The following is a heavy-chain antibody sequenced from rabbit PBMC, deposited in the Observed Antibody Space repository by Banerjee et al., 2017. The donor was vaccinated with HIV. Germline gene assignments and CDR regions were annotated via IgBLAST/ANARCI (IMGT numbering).Heavy chain of an antibody. CDR3: ARTGSSWSLNL. J-gene: IGHJ4*01. D-gene: IGHD8-1*01. V-gene: IGHV1S7*01. CDR2: IDPVFTST. Sequence: QLKETGGGLVQPGGSLKLSCKASEFDLSRYYLSWVRQAPGKGLEWIGYIDPVFTSTYASWVNGRFTISSHNAQNTLYLQLNSLTAADTATYFCARTGSSWSLNLWGPGTLVTVS. CDR1: EFDLSRYY.